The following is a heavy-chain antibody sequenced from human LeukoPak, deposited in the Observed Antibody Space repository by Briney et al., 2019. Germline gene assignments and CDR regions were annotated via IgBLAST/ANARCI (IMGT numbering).Heavy chain of an antibody. CDR2: ISAYNGNT. Sequence: GASVKVSCKASGYTFTSYGISWVRQAPGQGLEWMGWISAYNGNTNYAQKFQGRVTMTTDTSTSTAYMELRSLRSDDTAVYYCARDREGTVTTFWGMDVWGQGTTVIVSS. CDR1: GYTFTSYG. J-gene: IGHJ6*02. D-gene: IGHD4-17*01. CDR3: ARDREGTVTTFWGMDV. V-gene: IGHV1-18*01.